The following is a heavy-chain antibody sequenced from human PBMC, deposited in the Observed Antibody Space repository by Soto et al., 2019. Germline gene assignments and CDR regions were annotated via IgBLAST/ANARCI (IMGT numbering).Heavy chain of an antibody. V-gene: IGHV1-46*01. Sequence: GASVKVSCKASGYTFTSYYMHWVRQAPGQGLEWMGIINTSGGSTSYAQKFQGRVTMTRDTSTSTVYMELSSLRSEDTAVYYCARDTKHSSGWYPDYYYYYGMDVWGQGTTVTVSS. J-gene: IGHJ6*02. D-gene: IGHD6-19*01. CDR3: ARDTKHSSGWYPDYYYYYGMDV. CDR2: INTSGGST. CDR1: GYTFTSYY.